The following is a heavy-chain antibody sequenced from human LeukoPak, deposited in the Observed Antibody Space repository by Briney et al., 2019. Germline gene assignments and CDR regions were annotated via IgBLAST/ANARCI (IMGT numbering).Heavy chain of an antibody. D-gene: IGHD3-10*01. V-gene: IGHV1-69*06. CDR1: GGTFSSYA. CDR2: IIPIFGTA. Sequence: SVKVSCKASGGTFSSYAISWVGQAPGQGLEWMGRIIPIFGTANYAQKFQGKVTITADKSTSTAYMELSSLRSEDTAVYYCARTPGGGLTMVRGVIKAYYYYMDVWGKGTTVTVS. CDR3: ARTPGGGLTMVRGVIKAYYYYMDV. J-gene: IGHJ6*03.